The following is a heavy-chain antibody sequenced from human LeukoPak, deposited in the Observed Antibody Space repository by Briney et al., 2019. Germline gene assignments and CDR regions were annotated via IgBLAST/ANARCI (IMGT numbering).Heavy chain of an antibody. Sequence: PSETLSLTCTVSGGSISSYYWSWIRQPPGKGLEWIGFTYYSGTTNYNPSLLSRVTMSVDMSKNQFSLTLSSVTAADTAVYYCARGWFGGHMDVWGQGTTVTVSS. CDR1: GGSISSYY. D-gene: IGHD3-10*01. CDR3: ARGWFGGHMDV. V-gene: IGHV4-59*01. J-gene: IGHJ6*02. CDR2: TYYSGTT.